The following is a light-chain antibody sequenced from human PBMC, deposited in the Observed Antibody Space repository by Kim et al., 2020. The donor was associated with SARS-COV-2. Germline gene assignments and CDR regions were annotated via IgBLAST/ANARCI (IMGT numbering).Light chain of an antibody. V-gene: IGLV2-14*03. CDR1: SSDVGGYNY. CDR2: DVT. J-gene: IGLJ1*01. Sequence: GQSITISCPGTSSDVGGYNYVSWYQQHPNKAPKLVIYDVTERPSGVSNRFSGSKSGNTASLTISGLQTEDEGDYYCTSYTSSSTYVFGTGTKVTVL. CDR3: TSYTSSSTYV.